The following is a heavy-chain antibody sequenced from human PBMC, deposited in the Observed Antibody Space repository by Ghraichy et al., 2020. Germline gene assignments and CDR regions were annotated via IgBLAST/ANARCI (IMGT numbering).Heavy chain of an antibody. CDR3: ARDFTYDYYYYGMDV. CDR1: GFTFSSYA. J-gene: IGHJ6*02. CDR2: ISYDGSNK. V-gene: IGHV3-30*04. Sequence: GESLRLSCAASGFTFSSYAMHWVRQAPGKGLEWVAVISYDGSNKYYADSVKGRFTISRDNSKNTLYLQMNSLRAEDTAVYYCARDFTYDYYYYGMDVWGQGTTVTVSS. D-gene: IGHD3-16*01.